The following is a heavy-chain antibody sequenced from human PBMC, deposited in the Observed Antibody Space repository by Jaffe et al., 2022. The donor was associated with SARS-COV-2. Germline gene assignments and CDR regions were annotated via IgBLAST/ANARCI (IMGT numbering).Heavy chain of an antibody. CDR1: GYTFTSYD. D-gene: IGHD6-13*01. Sequence: QVQLVQSGAEVKKPGASVKVSCKASGYTFTSYDINWVRQATGQGLEWMGWMNPNSGNTGYAQKFQGRVTMTRNTSISTAYMELSSLRSEDTAVYYCAREVLAAAGRVNGMDVWGQGTTVTVSS. J-gene: IGHJ6*02. V-gene: IGHV1-8*01. CDR2: MNPNSGNT. CDR3: AREVLAAAGRVNGMDV.